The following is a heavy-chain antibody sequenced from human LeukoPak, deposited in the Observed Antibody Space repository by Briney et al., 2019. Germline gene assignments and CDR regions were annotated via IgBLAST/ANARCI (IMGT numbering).Heavy chain of an antibody. CDR2: ISPDGRST. CDR1: GFTYGNYL. J-gene: IGHJ4*02. V-gene: IGHV3-74*01. D-gene: IGHD1-26*01. Sequence: GGSLRLSCAACGFTYGNYLMHWVRQAPGKGLVWVSRISPDGRSTNYADFVKGRFTVSRDNAMNTVYLQMNSLRTEDTAVYYCVRGASGGHYVIDYWGQGTLVTVSS. CDR3: VRGASGGHYVIDY.